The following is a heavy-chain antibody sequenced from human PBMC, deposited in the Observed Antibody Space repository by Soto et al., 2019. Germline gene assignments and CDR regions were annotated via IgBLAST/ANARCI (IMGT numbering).Heavy chain of an antibody. CDR3: ARLLYSSTWEEYFQH. J-gene: IGHJ1*01. CDR2: IYPSDSDT. CDR1: GYTFTSYW. Sequence: GESLKISCKGSGYTFTSYWIGWVRQMPGKGLEWMGIIYPSDSDTRYSPSFQGQVTMSVDKSIGTAYLQWSSLKASDTATYYCARLLYSSTWEEYFQHWGQGTLVTVSS. D-gene: IGHD6-13*01. V-gene: IGHV5-51*01.